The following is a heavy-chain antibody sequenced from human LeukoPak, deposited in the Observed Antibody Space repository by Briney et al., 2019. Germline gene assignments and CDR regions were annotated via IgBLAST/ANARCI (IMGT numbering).Heavy chain of an antibody. Sequence: GGSLRLSCAASGFTFSSYEMSWVRQAPGKGLEWVSYISSSGSTIYYADSVKGRFTISRDNAKNSLYLQMNSLRAEDTAVYYCARNPLGNYYYGMDVWGQGTTVTVSS. CDR1: GFTFSSYE. CDR3: ARNPLGNYYYGMDV. CDR2: ISSSGSTI. V-gene: IGHV3-48*03. J-gene: IGHJ6*02.